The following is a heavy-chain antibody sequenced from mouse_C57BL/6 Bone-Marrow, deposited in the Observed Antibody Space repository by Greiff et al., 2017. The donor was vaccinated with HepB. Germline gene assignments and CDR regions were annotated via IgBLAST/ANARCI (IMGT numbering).Heavy chain of an antibody. D-gene: IGHD2-4*01. CDR3: ARDGVYYDYGYWYFDV. J-gene: IGHJ1*03. CDR1: GFTFTDYY. V-gene: IGHV7-3*01. Sequence: EVKLVESGGGLVQPGGSLSLSCAASGFTFTDYYMSWVRQPPGKALEWLGFIRNKANGYTTEYSASVKGRFTISRDNSQSILYLQMNALRAEDSATYYCARDGVYYDYGYWYFDVWGTGTTVTVSS. CDR2: IRNKANGYTT.